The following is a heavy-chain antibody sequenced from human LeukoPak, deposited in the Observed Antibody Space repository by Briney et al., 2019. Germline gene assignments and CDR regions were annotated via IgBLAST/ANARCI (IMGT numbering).Heavy chain of an antibody. V-gene: IGHV3-74*01. CDR1: GFTFSHYL. Sequence: GGSLRLSCAASGFTFSHYLMHWVRQAPGKGLVWVSRINSDESNTNSYADYVKGRFIISRDNAKNTLYLQMNSLRAEDTAVYFCGRGGNGIDIWGQGTTVIVSS. CDR2: INSDESNT. D-gene: IGHD2-8*01. CDR3: GRGGNGIDI. J-gene: IGHJ3*02.